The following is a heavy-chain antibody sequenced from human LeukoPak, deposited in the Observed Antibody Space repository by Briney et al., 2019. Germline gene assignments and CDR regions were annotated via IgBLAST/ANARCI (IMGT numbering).Heavy chain of an antibody. D-gene: IGHD3-22*01. CDR1: GFTFSSYW. CDR2: IKQDGSEK. J-gene: IGHJ4*02. CDR3: ARDPADYYDSSGYYYFDY. V-gene: IGHV3-7*01. Sequence: PGGSLRLSCAASGFTFSSYWMSWVRQAPGKGLEWVANIKQDGSEKYYVDSVKGRFTISRDNAKNSLYLQMNSLRAEDTAVYYCARDPADYYDSSGYYYFDYWGQGTLVTVSS.